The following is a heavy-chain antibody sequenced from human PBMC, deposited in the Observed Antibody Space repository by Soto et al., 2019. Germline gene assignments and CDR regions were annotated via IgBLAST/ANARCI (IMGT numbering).Heavy chain of an antibody. CDR1: GFTLSSYG. Sequence: GGSLRLSCAASGFTLSSYGMNWVRQAPGKGLEWVSSISSSSSYIYYADSVRGRFTISRDNAKNSLYLQMNSLRAEDTAVYYCARSSDSCSSTSCYIRGDYYYGMDVWGHGTTVTVSS. J-gene: IGHJ6*02. D-gene: IGHD2-2*02. V-gene: IGHV3-21*01. CDR2: ISSSSSYI. CDR3: ARSSDSCSSTSCYIRGDYYYGMDV.